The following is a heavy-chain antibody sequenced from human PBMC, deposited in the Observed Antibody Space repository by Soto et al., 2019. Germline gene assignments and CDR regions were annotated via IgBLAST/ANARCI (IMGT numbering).Heavy chain of an antibody. V-gene: IGHV3-15*07. CDR2: IKSKTDGGTT. J-gene: IGHJ3*02. CDR3: TTEADTAMADDAFDI. D-gene: IGHD5-18*01. CDR1: GFTFSNAW. Sequence: GGSLRLSCAASGFTFSNAWMNWVRQAPGKGLEWVGRIKSKTDGGTTDYAAPVKGRFTISRDDSKNTLYLQMNSLKTEDTAVYYCTTEADTAMADDAFDIWGQGKMVTVSS.